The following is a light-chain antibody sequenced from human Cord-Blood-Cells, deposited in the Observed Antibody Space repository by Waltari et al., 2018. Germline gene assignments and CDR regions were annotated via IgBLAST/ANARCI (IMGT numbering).Light chain of an antibody. CDR3: SSYTSSSTLV. CDR1: SSDVGGYNY. Sequence: QSALTQPASVSGSPGQSITISCTGTSSDVGGYNYVSWYAQHPGKAPKLMIYDVSNRPSGVSNRFSGSKSGNTASLTISGLQAEDEADYYCSSYTSSSTLVFGTGTKVTVL. J-gene: IGLJ1*01. V-gene: IGLV2-14*01. CDR2: DVS.